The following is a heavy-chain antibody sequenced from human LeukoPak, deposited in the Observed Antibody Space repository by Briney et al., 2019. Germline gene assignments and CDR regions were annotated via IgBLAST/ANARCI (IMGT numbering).Heavy chain of an antibody. CDR1: GFTVSSNY. D-gene: IGHD5-18*01. CDR3: AREIDTAMVTMGAFDI. V-gene: IGHV3-53*05. CDR2: IYSGGST. J-gene: IGHJ3*02. Sequence: GGSLRLSCAASGFTVSSNYMTWVRQAPGKGLEWVSVIYSGGSTFYADSVKGRFTISRDNSKNTLYLQMNSLRAEDTAVYYCAREIDTAMVTMGAFDIWGQGTMVTVSS.